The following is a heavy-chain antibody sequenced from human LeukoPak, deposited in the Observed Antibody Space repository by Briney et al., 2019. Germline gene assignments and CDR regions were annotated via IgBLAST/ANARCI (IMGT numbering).Heavy chain of an antibody. J-gene: IGHJ3*02. CDR2: VSSTSSFI. V-gene: IGHV3-21*01. CDR1: GFTFSSYS. CDR3: ARVRERWLQLGAFDI. D-gene: IGHD5-24*01. Sequence: GGSLRLSCAASGFTFSSYSINWVRQAPGKGLEWVSCVSSTSSFIYYADSVKGRFTISRDNAKNSLYLQMNSLRAEDTAVYYCARVRERWLQLGAFDIWGQGTMVTVSS.